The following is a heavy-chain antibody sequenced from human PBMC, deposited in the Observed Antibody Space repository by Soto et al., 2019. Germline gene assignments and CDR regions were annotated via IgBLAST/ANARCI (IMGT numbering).Heavy chain of an antibody. J-gene: IGHJ4*02. V-gene: IGHV1-18*01. D-gene: IGHD3-22*01. CDR1: CYTSTSYG. CDR3: ARPYSSGYFDY. Sequence: ASVKVSFKASCYTSTSYGISWVRQAPGQGLEWMGWISAYNGNTNYAQKLQGRVTMTTDTSTSTAYVELRSLRSDDTAVYYCARPYSSGYFDYWGQGKLVTVSS. CDR2: ISAYNGNT.